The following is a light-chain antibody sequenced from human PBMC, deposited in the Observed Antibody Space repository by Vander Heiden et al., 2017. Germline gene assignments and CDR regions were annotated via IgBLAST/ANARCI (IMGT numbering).Light chain of an antibody. CDR3: CSYAGSSNFVV. V-gene: IGLV2-23*03. Sequence: QSALTRPASVSGSPGQSITISCTGTSSDVGRYNLVSWYQQHPGKAPKLMIYEGSKRHSGVANRFSGSKSGNTATLTISGLQAEDEADYYCCSYAGSSNFVVFGGGTKLTVL. CDR1: SSDVGRYNL. CDR2: EGS. J-gene: IGLJ2*01.